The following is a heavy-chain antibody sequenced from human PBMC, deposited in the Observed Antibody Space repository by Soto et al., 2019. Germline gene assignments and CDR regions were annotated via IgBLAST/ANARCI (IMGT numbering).Heavy chain of an antibody. CDR2: ISAYNGNT. D-gene: IGHD2-2*01. CDR1: GYTFTSYG. Sequence: QVQLVQSGAEVKKPGASVKVSCKASGYTFTSYGISWVRKAPGQGLEWRGWISAYNGNTNYAQKLKGRVTMTTDTSTSTDYMELRSLRSDDTAVYYCARDRVVPAANPAYGMDVWGQGTTVTVSS. V-gene: IGHV1-18*01. CDR3: ARDRVVPAANPAYGMDV. J-gene: IGHJ6*02.